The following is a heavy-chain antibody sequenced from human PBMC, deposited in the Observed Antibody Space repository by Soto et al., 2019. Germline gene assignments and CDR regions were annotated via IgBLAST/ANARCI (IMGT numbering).Heavy chain of an antibody. V-gene: IGHV1-3*01. Sequence: GASVKVSCKASGYTFTVYAIHWVRQAPGQRLEWMGWINAGNGHTKYSQKFQGRVTITRDTSASTAYMELSSLRSEDTALYDCARAVAVTADFDDWGQGTPVTVYS. J-gene: IGHJ4*02. D-gene: IGHD2-21*02. CDR1: GYTFTVYA. CDR3: ARAVAVTADFDD. CDR2: INAGNGHT.